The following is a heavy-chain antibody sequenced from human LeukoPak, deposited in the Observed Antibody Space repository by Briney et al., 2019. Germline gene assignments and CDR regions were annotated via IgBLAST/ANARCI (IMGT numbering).Heavy chain of an antibody. CDR2: ISSSSSYI. Sequence: PGGSLRLSCAVSGFTLIRNGMHWVRQAPGKGLEWVSSISSSSSYIYYADSVKGRFTISRDNAKNSLYLQMNSLRAEDTAVYYCANTAIAAAPNYYFDYWGQGTLVTVSS. V-gene: IGHV3-21*01. CDR3: ANTAIAAAPNYYFDY. CDR1: GFTLIRNG. J-gene: IGHJ4*02. D-gene: IGHD6-13*01.